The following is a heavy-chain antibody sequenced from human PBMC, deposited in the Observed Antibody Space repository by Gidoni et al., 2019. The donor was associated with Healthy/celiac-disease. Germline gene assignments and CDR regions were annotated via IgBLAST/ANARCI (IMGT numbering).Heavy chain of an antibody. CDR1: GGSFSGYY. V-gene: IGHV4-34*01. Sequence: QVQLQQWGAGLLKPSETLSLTCAVYGGSFSGYYWSWIRQPPGKGLEWIGEINHSGSTNYNPSLKSRVTISVDTSKNQFSLKLSSVTAADTAVYYCARLAGRRWGYYYYGMDVWGQGTTVTVSS. D-gene: IGHD6-19*01. CDR2: INHSGST. CDR3: ARLAGRRWGYYYYGMDV. J-gene: IGHJ6*02.